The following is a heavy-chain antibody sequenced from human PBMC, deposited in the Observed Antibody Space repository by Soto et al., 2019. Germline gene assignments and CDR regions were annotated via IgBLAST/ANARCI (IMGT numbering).Heavy chain of an antibody. CDR1: GFTFSRYG. CDR3: EKGPGILLVPAAMNYYYGMDV. D-gene: IGHD2-2*01. CDR2: ISWDGSNK. J-gene: IGHJ6*02. V-gene: IGHV3-30*18. Sequence: QVQLVESGGGVVQPGRSLRLSCAASGFTFSRYGMHWVRQAPGTGLEWVAVISWDGSNKYYPDSVKGRFTISRDNSKNTLYLQMNSLRAEDTAVYYCEKGPGILLVPAAMNYYYGMDVWGQGTTVTVSS.